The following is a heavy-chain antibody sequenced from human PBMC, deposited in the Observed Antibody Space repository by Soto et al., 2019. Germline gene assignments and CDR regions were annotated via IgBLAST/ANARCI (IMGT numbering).Heavy chain of an antibody. V-gene: IGHV4-30-2*01. CDR2: IYHSGST. CDR1: GGSISSGGYS. Sequence: QLQLQESGPGLVKPSQTLSLTCAVSGGSISSGGYSWSWIRQPPGKGLEWIGYIYHSGSTYYNPSLESRVTISVDRSNNQSSLNLSSDTAADTAVYYCARVPGLWGRGTLVTVSS. CDR3: ARVPGL. J-gene: IGHJ2*01.